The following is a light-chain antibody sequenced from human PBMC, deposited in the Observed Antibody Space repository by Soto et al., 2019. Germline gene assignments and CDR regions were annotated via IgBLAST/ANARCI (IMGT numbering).Light chain of an antibody. Sequence: TQSPNTVSLSPGDRATFSCRSSQRVSTFLAWYQQRPGQAPRLLISEASNRATGVPVRFSGSGSGADFTLTITRLEPEDFALYYCQQYGGSPITFGLGTKVDIK. J-gene: IGKJ1*01. CDR1: QRVSTF. CDR3: QQYGGSPIT. V-gene: IGKV3-20*01. CDR2: EAS.